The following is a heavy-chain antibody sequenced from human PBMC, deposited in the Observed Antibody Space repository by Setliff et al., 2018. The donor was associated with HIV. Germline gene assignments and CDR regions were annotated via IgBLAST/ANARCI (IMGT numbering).Heavy chain of an antibody. CDR3: ARVRYCSGGSFYGGEYWFDP. V-gene: IGHV1-46*01. J-gene: IGHJ5*02. CDR1: GYTFTSYY. CDR2: IHPSGGST. Sequence: ASVKVSCKASGYTFTSYYIHWVRQAPGQGLEWMGVIHPSGGSTSYAQSFQDRVTMTRDTSTSTVYMELSSLRSEDTAVYYCARVRYCSGGSFYGGEYWFDPWGQGTLVTVSS. D-gene: IGHD2-15*01.